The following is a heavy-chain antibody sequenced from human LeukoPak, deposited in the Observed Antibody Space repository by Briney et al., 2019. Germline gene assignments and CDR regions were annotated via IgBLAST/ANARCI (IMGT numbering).Heavy chain of an antibody. Sequence: SETLSLTCTVSGGSISSGDYYWSWIRQPPGKGLEWIGYIYYSGSTYYNPSLKSRVTISVDTSKNQFSLKLSSATAADTAVYYCATGTLTMVRGVRYYYYYMDVWGKGTTVTVSS. J-gene: IGHJ6*03. CDR3: ATGTLTMVRGVRYYYYYMDV. CDR2: IYYSGST. CDR1: GGSISSGDYY. D-gene: IGHD3-10*01. V-gene: IGHV4-30-4*08.